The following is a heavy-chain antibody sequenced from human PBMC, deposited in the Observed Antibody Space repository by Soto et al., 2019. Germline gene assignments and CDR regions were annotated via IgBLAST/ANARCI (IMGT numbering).Heavy chain of an antibody. CDR1: GGSFSGYY. Sequence: PSETLSLTCAVYGGSFSGYYWSWIRQPPGKGLEWIGEINHSGSTNYNPSLKSRVTKSVDTSKNQFSLKLSSVTAADTAVYYCARVSFWSGYYAYWGQGTLVTVSS. CDR2: INHSGST. CDR3: ARVSFWSGYYAY. D-gene: IGHD3-3*01. V-gene: IGHV4-34*01. J-gene: IGHJ4*02.